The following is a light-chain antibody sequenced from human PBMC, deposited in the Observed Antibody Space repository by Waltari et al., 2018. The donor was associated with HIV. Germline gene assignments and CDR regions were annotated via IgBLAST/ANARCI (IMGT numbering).Light chain of an antibody. J-gene: IGKJ1*01. CDR1: QSISKY. Sequence: DIQMTQSPSSLAASVGDRVTITCRASQSISKYFNWYQQKPGKAPTLLIYAASSLLGGVPSRFSGSGSGTDFTLTISSLQPEDFATYYCQQSYSTPRTFGQGTKVEIK. V-gene: IGKV1-39*01. CDR3: QQSYSTPRT. CDR2: AAS.